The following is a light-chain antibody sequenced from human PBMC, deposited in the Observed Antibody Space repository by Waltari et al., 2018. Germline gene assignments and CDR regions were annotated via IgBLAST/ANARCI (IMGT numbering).Light chain of an antibody. J-gene: IGKJ4*01. CDR2: KAP. V-gene: IGKV1-5*03. Sequence: EIQMTQSPSTLSASVGDRFTITCRASQSISNWLAWYQQKPGKAPKLLIYKAPTLESGVPSRFSGSGSGTEFTLTISSLQPDDFATYYCQQYNSYSLLTFGGGTKVEIK. CDR1: QSISNW. CDR3: QQYNSYSLLT.